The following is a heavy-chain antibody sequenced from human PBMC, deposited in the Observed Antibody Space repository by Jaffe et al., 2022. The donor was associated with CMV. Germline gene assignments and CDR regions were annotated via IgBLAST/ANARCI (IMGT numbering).Heavy chain of an antibody. Sequence: EVQLVESGGGLVKPGGSLRLSCAASGFTFSSYSMNWVRQAPGKGLEWVSSISSSSSYIYYADSVKGRFTISRDNAKNSLYLQMNSLRAEDTAVYYCARDSIGYYDSSGIYDAFDIWGQGTMVTVSS. D-gene: IGHD3-22*01. V-gene: IGHV3-21*01. J-gene: IGHJ3*02. CDR1: GFTFSSYS. CDR3: ARDSIGYYDSSGIYDAFDI. CDR2: ISSSSSYI.